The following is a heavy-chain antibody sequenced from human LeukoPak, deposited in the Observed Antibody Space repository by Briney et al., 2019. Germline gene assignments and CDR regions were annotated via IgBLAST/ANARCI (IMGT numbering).Heavy chain of an antibody. J-gene: IGHJ4*02. Sequence: ASVKVSCKASGYTFTDYFIHWMRQAPGQGLEWMGWMNPNSGGTKYAEKFQGRVTMSRDMSTSTVYMELSSLRSEDTAVYYCARTIANRSLDMDYWGQGTLVTVSS. V-gene: IGHV1-2*02. D-gene: IGHD1-14*01. CDR3: ARTIANRSLDMDY. CDR2: MNPNSGGT. CDR1: GYTFTDYF.